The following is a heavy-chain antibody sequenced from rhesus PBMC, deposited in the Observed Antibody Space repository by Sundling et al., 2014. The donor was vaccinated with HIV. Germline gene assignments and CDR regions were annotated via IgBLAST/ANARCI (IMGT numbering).Heavy chain of an antibody. CDR1: GYTFTSYS. Sequence: QVQLVQSGAEVKKPGASVKLSCKASGYTFTSYSINWVRQAPGQGLEWMGWINPSSGNTGYAQKFQGRVTMTRDTSTSTAYMELSSLRSEDTAVFYCARLVPASYFDLWGPGTPITISS. J-gene: IGHJ2*01. CDR2: INPSSGNT. V-gene: IGHV1-200*01. D-gene: IGHD2-2*01. CDR3: ARLVPASYFDL.